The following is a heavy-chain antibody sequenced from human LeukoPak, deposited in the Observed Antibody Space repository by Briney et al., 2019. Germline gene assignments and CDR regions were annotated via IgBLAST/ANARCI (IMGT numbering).Heavy chain of an antibody. CDR1: GFTFSSYW. V-gene: IGHV3-7*01. CDR2: IKQDGSEK. CDR3: ARDSRGDSTGNAFDI. D-gene: IGHD2-21*02. Sequence: GGSLRLSCAASGFTFSSYWMSWVRQAPGKGLEWVANIKQDGSEKYYVDSVKGRFTISRDNAKNSLYPQMNSLRAEDTAVYYCARDSRGDSTGNAFDIWGQGTMVTVS. J-gene: IGHJ3*02.